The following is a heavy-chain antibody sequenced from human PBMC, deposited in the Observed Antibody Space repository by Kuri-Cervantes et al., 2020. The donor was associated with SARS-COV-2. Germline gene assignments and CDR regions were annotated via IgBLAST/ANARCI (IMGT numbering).Heavy chain of an antibody. CDR1: GFTFSDYY. CDR3: AKARYDSSGYYDY. Sequence: GGSLRLSCAASGFTFSDYYMSWIRQAPGKGLEWVSYISSSSSYTNYADSVKGRFTISRDNAKNSLYLQMNSLRTEDTALYYCAKARYDSSGYYDYWGQGTLVTVSS. CDR2: ISSSSSYT. D-gene: IGHD3-22*01. V-gene: IGHV3-11*05. J-gene: IGHJ4*02.